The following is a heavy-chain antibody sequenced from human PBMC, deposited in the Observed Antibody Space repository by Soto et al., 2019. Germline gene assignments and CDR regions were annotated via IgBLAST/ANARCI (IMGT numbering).Heavy chain of an antibody. CDR1: GGSISSYY. CDR2: IYYSGST. CDR3: ARAFTGYEVLYHFDY. J-gene: IGHJ4*02. Sequence: PSETLSLTCTVSGGSISSYYWSWIRQPPGKGLEWIGYIYYSGSTYYNPSLKIRVTISLDTSKNQFSLKLSSVTAADTAVYYCARAFTGYEVLYHFDYWGQGTLVTVSS. V-gene: IGHV4-59*08. D-gene: IGHD5-12*01.